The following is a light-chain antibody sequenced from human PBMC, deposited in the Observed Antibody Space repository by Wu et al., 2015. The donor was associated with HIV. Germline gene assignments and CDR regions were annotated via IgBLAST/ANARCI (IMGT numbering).Light chain of an antibody. V-gene: IGKV3-11*01. CDR1: QSVSVF. J-gene: IGKJ4*01. CDR2: DAS. CDR3: QQRSNWPRT. Sequence: EIVLTQSPATLSLSPGERVTLSCRASQSVSVFLAWYQQKPGQAPRLLIYDASKRATGIPARFSGSGSGTDFTLTISSLEPEDFAVYYCQQRSNWPRTFGGGTEGGDQT.